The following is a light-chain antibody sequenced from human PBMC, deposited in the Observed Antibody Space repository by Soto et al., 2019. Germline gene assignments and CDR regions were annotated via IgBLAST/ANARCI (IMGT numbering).Light chain of an antibody. CDR2: AAS. J-gene: IGKJ1*01. CDR3: QEYGSAPWT. CDR1: QSVNNNY. Sequence: EIVLTQSPGTLSLSPGERATLSCRASQSVNNNYLAWYQHKPGQSPRLLIYAASNRAGGIPDRFGGSGSGTDFTLTVSRLEPEDFAVEYCQEYGSAPWTFGQGTKVEI. V-gene: IGKV3-20*01.